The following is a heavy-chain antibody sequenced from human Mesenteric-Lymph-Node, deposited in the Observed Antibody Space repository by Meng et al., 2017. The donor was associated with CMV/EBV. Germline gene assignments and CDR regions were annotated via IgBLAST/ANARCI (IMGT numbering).Heavy chain of an antibody. V-gene: IGHV3-15*01. CDR2: FKSKTDGGTT. Sequence: GGSLRLSCAASGFTFSSYEMNWVRQAPGKGLEWVGRFKSKTDGGTTDYAAPVKGRFTISKDDSKNTLYLQMNSLKTEDTAVYYCTVNYDSSGYSLYFDSWGQGILVTVSS. CDR3: TVNYDSSGYSLYFDS. CDR1: GFTFSSYE. J-gene: IGHJ4*02. D-gene: IGHD3-22*01.